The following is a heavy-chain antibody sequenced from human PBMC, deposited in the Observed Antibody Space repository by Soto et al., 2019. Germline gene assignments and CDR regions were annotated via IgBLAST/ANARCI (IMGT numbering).Heavy chain of an antibody. CDR1: GFTFSNAW. CDR3: TTDPWTKQWLDAFYSQRYFQH. CDR2: IKSKTDGGTT. Sequence: GGSLRLSCAASGFTFSNAWMSWVRQAPGKGLEWVGRIKSKTDGGTTDYAAPVKGRFTISRDDSKNTLYLQMNSLKTEDTAVYYCTTDPWTKQWLDAFYSQRYFQHWGQGTLVTVSS. J-gene: IGHJ1*01. D-gene: IGHD6-19*01. V-gene: IGHV3-15*01.